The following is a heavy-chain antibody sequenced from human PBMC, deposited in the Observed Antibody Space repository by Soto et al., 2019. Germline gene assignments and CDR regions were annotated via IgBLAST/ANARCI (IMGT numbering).Heavy chain of an antibody. CDR2: IDPSDSST. J-gene: IGHJ6*02. Sequence: MPGKGLEWMGNIDPSDSSTKYSPAFQGHVTISADKSINTVYLQCGNLEASDTAMYYCARDGXTTMILLGSYYGMDVWGQGTTVTVSS. D-gene: IGHD3-22*01. CDR3: ARDGXTTMILLGSYYGMDV. V-gene: IGHV5-10-1*01.